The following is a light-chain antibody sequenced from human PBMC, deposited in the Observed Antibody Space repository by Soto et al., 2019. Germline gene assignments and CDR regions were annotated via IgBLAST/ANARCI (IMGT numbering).Light chain of an antibody. CDR1: SSDIGDYNY. Sequence: QSALTQPASVSGSPGQSITISCTGTSSDIGDYNYVSWYQQHPGKAPKLMIYDVSNRPSGVSNRFSGSKSGNTASLTISGLQDDDEADYYCSSYTSSSTYVIGTGTKLTVL. CDR2: DVS. J-gene: IGLJ1*01. CDR3: SSYTSSSTYV. V-gene: IGLV2-14*01.